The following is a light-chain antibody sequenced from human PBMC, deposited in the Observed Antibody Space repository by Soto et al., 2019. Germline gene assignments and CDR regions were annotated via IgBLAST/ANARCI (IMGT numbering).Light chain of an antibody. CDR1: SSDVGGYNY. V-gene: IGLV2-14*01. J-gene: IGLJ1*01. Sequence: QSALTQPASVSGSPGQSITISCTGTSSDVGGYNYVSWYQQHPGQAPKVLIFEVTNRPSGISNRFSGSKSGNTASLTISGLQAEDEANYYCSSYTAGGTIFGTGTKLTVL. CDR2: EVT. CDR3: SSYTAGGTI.